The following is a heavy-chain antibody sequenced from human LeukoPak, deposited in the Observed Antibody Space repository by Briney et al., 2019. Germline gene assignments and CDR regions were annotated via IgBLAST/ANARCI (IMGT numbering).Heavy chain of an antibody. D-gene: IGHD3-22*01. J-gene: IGHJ4*02. CDR1: GGTFSSYA. CDR2: IIPIFGTA. Sequence: ASVKVSCKASGGTFSSYAISWVRQAPGQGLEWMGGIIPIFGTANYAQKFQGRVTITTDESTSTAYMELSSLGSEDTAVYYCARSPRYYDSSGYRVYYFDYWGQGTLVTVSS. CDR3: ARSPRYYDSSGYRVYYFDY. V-gene: IGHV1-69*05.